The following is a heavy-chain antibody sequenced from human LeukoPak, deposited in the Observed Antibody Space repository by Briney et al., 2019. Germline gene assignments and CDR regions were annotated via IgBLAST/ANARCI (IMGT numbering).Heavy chain of an antibody. Sequence: PGGSLRLSCAASGFTFSSYGMHWVRQAPGKGLEWVAVISYDGSNKYYADSVKGRFTISRDNSKNTLYLQMNSLRAEDTAVYYCAKVRGNSPDYRGQGTLVTVSS. CDR3: AKVRGNSPDY. D-gene: IGHD3-16*01. V-gene: IGHV3-30*18. CDR2: ISYDGSNK. J-gene: IGHJ4*02. CDR1: GFTFSSYG.